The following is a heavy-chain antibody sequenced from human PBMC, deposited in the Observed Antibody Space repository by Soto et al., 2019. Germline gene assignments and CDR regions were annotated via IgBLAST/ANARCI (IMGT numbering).Heavy chain of an antibody. V-gene: IGHV3-21*01. CDR2: ISSTSSYI. CDR3: ARLHPSDTVVVVAAWFDAFDI. J-gene: IGHJ3*02. Sequence: GSLRLSCAASGFTFSSYSMNWVRQAPGRGLEWVSSISSTSSYIYYADSVKGRFIISRDNAKNSLYLQMSSLRAEDTAVYYCARLHPSDTVVVVAAWFDAFDIWGQGTMVTVSS. CDR1: GFTFSSYS. D-gene: IGHD2-15*01.